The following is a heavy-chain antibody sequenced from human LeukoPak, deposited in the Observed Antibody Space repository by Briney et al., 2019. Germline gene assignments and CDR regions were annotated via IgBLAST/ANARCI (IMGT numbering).Heavy chain of an antibody. CDR2: ISTNSHYI. J-gene: IGHJ4*02. V-gene: IGHV3-21*01. CDR3: ARGYYFDY. Sequence: PVGSFRLSCAASGFTFISYSINWVRQAPGKGLEWVSSISTNSHYIYYADSVKGRFTISRDNAKNSLYLQMHSLRAEDTAVYYCARGYYFDYWGQGTLVTVSS. CDR1: GFTFISYS.